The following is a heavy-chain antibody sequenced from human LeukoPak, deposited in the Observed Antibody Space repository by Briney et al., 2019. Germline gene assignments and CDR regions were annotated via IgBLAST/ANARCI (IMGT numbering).Heavy chain of an antibody. CDR2: ISSSSSTTI. V-gene: IGHV3-48*04. J-gene: IGHJ4*02. CDR3: ARDAIAATGSLAY. CDR1: GFTFSSYS. D-gene: IGHD6-13*01. Sequence: RSGGSLRLSCAASGFTFSSYSMNWVRQAQGKGLEWVSSISSSSSTTISYADSVRGRFTISRDNAKNSLYLQMNSLRAEDTAVYYCARDAIAATGSLAYWGQGTLVTVSS.